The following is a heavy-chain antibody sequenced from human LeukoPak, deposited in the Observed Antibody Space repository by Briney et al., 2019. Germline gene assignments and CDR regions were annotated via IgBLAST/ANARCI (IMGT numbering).Heavy chain of an antibody. Sequence: GASVKVSCKASGYTFTSYGISWVRQAPGQGLEWMGWINPNSGGTNYAQKFQGRVTMTRDTSISTAYMELSRLRSDDTAVYYCARDAKGGVDAFDIWGQGTMVTVSS. D-gene: IGHD2-8*01. CDR1: GYTFTSYG. CDR2: INPNSGGT. CDR3: ARDAKGGVDAFDI. J-gene: IGHJ3*02. V-gene: IGHV1-2*02.